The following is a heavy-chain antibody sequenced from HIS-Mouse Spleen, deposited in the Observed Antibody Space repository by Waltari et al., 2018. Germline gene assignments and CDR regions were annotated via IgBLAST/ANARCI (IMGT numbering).Heavy chain of an antibody. Sequence: QLQLQESGPGLVKPSETLSLTCTVSGGSISSSSYYWGWIRQPPGKGRECIGSIYYSGSNYHTPSLKSRVTISVDTSKTQFSLKLSSVTAADTAVYYCAREIPYSSSWYDWYFDLWGRGTLVTVSS. CDR2: IYYSGSN. CDR1: GGSISSSSYY. CDR3: AREIPYSSSWYDWYFDL. V-gene: IGHV4-39*07. D-gene: IGHD6-13*01. J-gene: IGHJ2*01.